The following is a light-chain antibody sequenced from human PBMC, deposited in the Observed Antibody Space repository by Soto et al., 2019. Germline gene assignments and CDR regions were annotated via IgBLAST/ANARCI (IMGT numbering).Light chain of an antibody. Sequence: QSVLTQPPSVSAAPGQKVTISCSGSSSNIGNQYVSWYQQLPGTAPKLLIYDNDKRPSGIPDRFSGSKSGTSATLGITGVQTGDEADYYCGTWDYSLSVRTFGGGTKLTVL. CDR3: GTWDYSLSVRT. CDR2: DND. J-gene: IGLJ2*01. V-gene: IGLV1-51*01. CDR1: SSNIGNQY.